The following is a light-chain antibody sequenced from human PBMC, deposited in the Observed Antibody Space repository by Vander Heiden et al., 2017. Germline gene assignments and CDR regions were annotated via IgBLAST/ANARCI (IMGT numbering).Light chain of an antibody. Sequence: SYELTQPPAVSVSPGQPGSITCFGGTLWDKCVCGFEQKPGQSRILVIYQENKRPSGIAERFSGSNSGNTATLTISGTEAMDEADYYCQAWDSSTVVFGGGTKLTVL. J-gene: IGLJ2*01. V-gene: IGLV3-1*01. CDR2: QEN. CDR1: TLWDKC. CDR3: QAWDSSTVV.